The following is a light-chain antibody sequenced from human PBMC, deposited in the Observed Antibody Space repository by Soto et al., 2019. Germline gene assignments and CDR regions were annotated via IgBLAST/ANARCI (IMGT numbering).Light chain of an antibody. CDR3: QQYEGVPLIT. Sequence: EIVLTQSPGTLSLSPGERATLSCRASQSVDSSFLAWYQQKPGQPPRLLIYGASSRATGIPGRFSGSGSGTEFSLSISRLDPEDFATYYCQQYEGVPLITFGPGTKVDMK. J-gene: IGKJ3*01. V-gene: IGKV3-20*01. CDR1: QSVDSSF. CDR2: GAS.